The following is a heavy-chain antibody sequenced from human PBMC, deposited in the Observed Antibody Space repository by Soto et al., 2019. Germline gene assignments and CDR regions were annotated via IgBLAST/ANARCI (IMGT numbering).Heavy chain of an antibody. CDR1: GGSISSSNW. D-gene: IGHD3-3*01. Sequence: SETLSLTCAVSGGSISSSNWWSWVRQPPGKGLEWIGEIYHSGSTNYNPSLKSRVTISVDKSKNQFSLKLSSVTAADTAVYYCARVVLGAIREWPAYFDYWGQGTLVTVSS. J-gene: IGHJ4*02. CDR2: IYHSGST. CDR3: ARVVLGAIREWPAYFDY. V-gene: IGHV4-4*02.